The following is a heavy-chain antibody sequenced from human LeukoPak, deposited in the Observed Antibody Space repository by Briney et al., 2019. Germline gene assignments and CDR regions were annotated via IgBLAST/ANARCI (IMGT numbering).Heavy chain of an antibody. CDR2: PKSIDTI. CDR3: SRDVVVGIRGPLHIWLDP. CDR1: GYTFTLYN. V-gene: IGHV3-69-1*01. J-gene: IGHJ5*02. Sequence: SLTLSFNSAGYTFTLYNLNLTRHAHGPGKELKGDPYPKSIDTIYYTDSVKGRFIIFGDNPKNSMYLRMNSLRAEDTAVYYCSRDVVVGIRGPLHIWLDPWGQGTQVTVSS. D-gene: IGHD2-15*01.